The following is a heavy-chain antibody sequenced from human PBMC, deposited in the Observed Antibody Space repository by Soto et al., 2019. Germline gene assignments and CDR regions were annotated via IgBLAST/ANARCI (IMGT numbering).Heavy chain of an antibody. V-gene: IGHV3-15*01. D-gene: IGHD3-3*01. CDR1: GFTFSNAW. J-gene: IGHJ3*02. CDR3: TTESRFPGTFDI. CDR2: IKSKTDGGTT. Sequence: VGSLRLSCAASGFTFSNAWMSWVRQAPGKGLEWVGRIKSKTDGGTTDYAAPVKGRFTISRDDSKNTLYLQMNSLKTEDTAVYYCTTESRFPGTFDIWGQGTMVTVSS.